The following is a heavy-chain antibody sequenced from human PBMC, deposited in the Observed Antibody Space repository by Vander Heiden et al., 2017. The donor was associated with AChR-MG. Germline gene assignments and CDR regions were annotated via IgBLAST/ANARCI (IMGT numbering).Heavy chain of an antibody. D-gene: IGHD2-21*02. CDR2: IWYDGSNK. V-gene: IGHV3-33*01. CDR1: GFTFSSYG. Sequence: QVQLVESGGGVVQPGRSLRLSCAASGFTFSSYGMHWGRQAPGKGLEWVAVIWYDGSNKYYADSVKGRFTISRDNSKNTLYLQMNSLRAEDTAVYYCARDSWGDYYFDYWGQGTLVTVSS. J-gene: IGHJ4*02. CDR3: ARDSWGDYYFDY.